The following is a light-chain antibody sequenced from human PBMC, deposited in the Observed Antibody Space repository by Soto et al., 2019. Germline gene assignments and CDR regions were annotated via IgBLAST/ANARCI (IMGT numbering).Light chain of an antibody. V-gene: IGKV3-15*01. CDR2: GTS. Sequence: EILMTQSPASLSVSPGERVILSCRATQSISSNLAWYQQKPGQAPRLLNYGTSTRATGIPARFSGSGSGTEFTLTITSLQSEDSALYFCQQYNNLPLTFGQGTRLEIK. CDR3: QQYNNLPLT. J-gene: IGKJ5*01. CDR1: QSISSN.